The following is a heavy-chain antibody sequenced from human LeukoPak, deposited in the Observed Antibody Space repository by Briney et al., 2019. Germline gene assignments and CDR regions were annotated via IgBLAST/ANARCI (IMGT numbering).Heavy chain of an antibody. D-gene: IGHD3-22*01. CDR1: GYSFTRYW. V-gene: IGHV5-51*01. CDR3: ATQNTNYYDSSGYAFDI. CDR2: IFPGDSDT. Sequence: GESLKISCKGSGYSFTRYWIGWVRQMPGKGLEWMGFIFPGDSDTRYRPSFQGQVTISADKSISTAYLQWSSLKASDTAMYYCATQNTNYYDSSGYAFDIWGQGTMVTVSS. J-gene: IGHJ3*02.